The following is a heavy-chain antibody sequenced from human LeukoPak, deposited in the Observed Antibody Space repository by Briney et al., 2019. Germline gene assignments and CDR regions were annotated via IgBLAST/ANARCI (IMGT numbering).Heavy chain of an antibody. Sequence: SETLSLTCTVSGGSISSGGYYGSWNRQHPGKGLEWIGYIYYSGSNYDNPSLKSRVTISVDTSKNQFSPKLSSVTAADTAVYYCASLGIAARYYYYMDVWGKGTTVTVSS. D-gene: IGHD6-6*01. V-gene: IGHV4-31*03. CDR1: GGSISSGGYY. CDR2: IYYSGSN. J-gene: IGHJ6*03. CDR3: ASLGIAARYYYYMDV.